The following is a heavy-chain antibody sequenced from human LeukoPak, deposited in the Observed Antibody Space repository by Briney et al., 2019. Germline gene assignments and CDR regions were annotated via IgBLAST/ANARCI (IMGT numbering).Heavy chain of an antibody. V-gene: IGHV4-38-2*02. CDR1: GYSISSGYY. J-gene: IGHJ4*02. CDR3: ARDFEDSSGSPFFDY. CDR2: IYHSGST. Sequence: SETLSLTCTVSGYSISSGYYWGWIRQPPGKGLEWIGSIYHSGSTYYNPSPKSRVTISVDTSKNQFSLKLSSVTAADTAVYYCARDFEDSSGSPFFDYWGQGTLVTVSS. D-gene: IGHD3-10*01.